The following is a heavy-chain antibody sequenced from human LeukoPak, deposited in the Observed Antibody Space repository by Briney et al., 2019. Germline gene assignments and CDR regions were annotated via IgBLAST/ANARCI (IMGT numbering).Heavy chain of an antibody. CDR2: MSADSATT. J-gene: IGHJ4*02. CDR1: GFNCGSYS. D-gene: IGHD3-10*01. Sequence: GGSLRLSCAASGFNCGSYSMTWVRQAPGKGLEWVSVMSADSATTFYADSVKGRFTISRDNAKNTVFLQMSSLRAEDTALYYCARKSASGNYPLDYWGQGTLVTVSS. V-gene: IGHV3-23*01. CDR3: ARKSASGNYPLDY.